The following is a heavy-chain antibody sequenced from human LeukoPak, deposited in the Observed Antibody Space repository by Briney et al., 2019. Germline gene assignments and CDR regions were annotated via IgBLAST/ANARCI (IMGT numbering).Heavy chain of an antibody. J-gene: IGHJ5*02. Sequence: SETLSLTCTVSGGSISSGGYYWSWIRQHPGKGLEWIGYIYYSGSTYYNPSLKSRVTISVDTSKNQSSLKLSSVTAADTAVCYCARAPSNDYAGDWFDPWGQGTLVTVSS. CDR1: GGSISSGGYY. CDR3: ARAPSNDYAGDWFDP. V-gene: IGHV4-31*03. CDR2: IYYSGST. D-gene: IGHD4-17*01.